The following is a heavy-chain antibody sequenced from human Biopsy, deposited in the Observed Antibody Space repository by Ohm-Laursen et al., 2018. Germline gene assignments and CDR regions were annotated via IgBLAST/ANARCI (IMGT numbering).Heavy chain of an antibody. CDR3: ARIAAAGWDDY. CDR2: ISGYNGNT. D-gene: IGHD6-25*01. J-gene: IGHJ4*02. V-gene: IGHV1-18*01. Sequence: ASVKVSCKSSGYKFTSYGMSWVRQAPGQGFEWMGRISGYNGNTNYAQKFQGRITMTIDAATSTGYMDLRSLKSDDTAVYYCARIAAAGWDDYWGQGTLVTVSS. CDR1: GYKFTSYG.